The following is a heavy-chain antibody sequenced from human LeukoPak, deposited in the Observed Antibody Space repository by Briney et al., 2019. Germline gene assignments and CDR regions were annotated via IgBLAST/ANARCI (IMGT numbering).Heavy chain of an antibody. D-gene: IGHD5-12*01. J-gene: IGHJ6*03. CDR2: INPNSGGT. V-gene: IGHV1-2*02. Sequence: ASVKVSCKASGYTFTGYYMHWVRQAPGQGLEWMGWINPNSGGTNYAQKLQGRVTMTTDTSTSTAYMELRSLRSDDTAVYYCARVGGYSGYEYFTNYYYYYMDVWGKGTTVTVSS. CDR3: ARVGGYSGYEYFTNYYYYYMDV. CDR1: GYTFTGYY.